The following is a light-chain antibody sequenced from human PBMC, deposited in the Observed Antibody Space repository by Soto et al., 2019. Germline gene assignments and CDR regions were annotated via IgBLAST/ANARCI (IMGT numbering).Light chain of an antibody. CDR3: SSYSSTSSRV. CDR1: SSDVGGYDY. Sequence: QSALTQPASMSGSPGQSITISCTGTSSDVGGYDYVSWYQQHAGKAPKLVIYEVSNRPSGVSNRFSGSKSGNTASLIISGIQAEDEADYYCSSYSSTSSRVFGTGTKLTVL. CDR2: EVS. V-gene: IGLV2-14*01. J-gene: IGLJ1*01.